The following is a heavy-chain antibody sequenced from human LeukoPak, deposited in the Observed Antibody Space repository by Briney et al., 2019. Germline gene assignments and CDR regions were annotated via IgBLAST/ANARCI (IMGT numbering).Heavy chain of an antibody. CDR3: ARAAPYYYDSSGYSAFDS. Sequence: AGSLRLSCAASGFTFRSYSMHWVRQAPGKGLEWFSYISSTSSTIYYADSVKGRFTISRDNAKNSLYLQMNSLRDEDTAVYYCARAAPYYYDSSGYSAFDSWGQGTMVTVSA. J-gene: IGHJ3*02. CDR1: GFTFRSYS. V-gene: IGHV3-48*02. CDR2: ISSTSSTI. D-gene: IGHD3-22*01.